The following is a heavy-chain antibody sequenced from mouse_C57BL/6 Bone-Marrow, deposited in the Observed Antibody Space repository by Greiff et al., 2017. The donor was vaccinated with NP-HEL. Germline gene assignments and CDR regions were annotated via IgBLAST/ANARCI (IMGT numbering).Heavy chain of an antibody. Sequence: EVQLQQSGPELVKPGASVKISCKASGYTFTDYYMNWVKQSHGKSLEWIGDINPNNGGTSYNQKFKGKATLTVDKSSSTAYMELRSLTSEDSAVYYCARGRDYGSTSYWYFDVWGTGTTVTVSS. CDR3: ARGRDYGSTSYWYFDV. CDR2: INPNNGGT. CDR1: GYTFTDYY. J-gene: IGHJ1*03. D-gene: IGHD1-1*01. V-gene: IGHV1-26*01.